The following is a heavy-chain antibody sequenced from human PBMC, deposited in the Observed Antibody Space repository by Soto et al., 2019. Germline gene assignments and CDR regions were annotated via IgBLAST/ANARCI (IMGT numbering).Heavy chain of an antibody. CDR2: LIPILGVV. D-gene: IGHD4-17*01. Sequence: QVQLVQSGAEVKKPGSSVKVSCKASGDTFSNHTISWVRQAPGQGLECMGRLIPILGVVNYAQKFQGRVMITADKSTSTAYMELSSLRSADTAVYYCARVAEMGTVTKGYYYYMDVWGKGTTVTVSS. J-gene: IGHJ6*03. CDR1: GDTFSNHT. V-gene: IGHV1-69*04. CDR3: ARVAEMGTVTKGYYYYMDV.